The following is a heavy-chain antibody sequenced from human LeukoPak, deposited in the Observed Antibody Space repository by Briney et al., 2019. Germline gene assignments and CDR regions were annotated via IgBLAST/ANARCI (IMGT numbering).Heavy chain of an antibody. Sequence: SETLSLTCSVSRDSFSSYHWSWLRQPPGEGLEWIGYISSSGRTSYNPSLKSRVTISVDTSKNQFSLKLTSVTAADTAVYYCARVGRGDHTWGSYYCDHWGQGTLVTVSS. J-gene: IGHJ4*02. CDR2: ISSSGRT. CDR3: ARVGRGDHTWGSYYCDH. V-gene: IGHV4-59*13. D-gene: IGHD3-16*01. CDR1: RDSFSSYH.